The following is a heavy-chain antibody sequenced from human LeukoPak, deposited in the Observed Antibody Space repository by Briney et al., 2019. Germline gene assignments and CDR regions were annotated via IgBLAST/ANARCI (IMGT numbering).Heavy chain of an antibody. J-gene: IGHJ4*02. CDR2: IYPNTGGT. CDR1: GYTFTSYA. V-gene: IGHV1-2*06. Sequence: ASVKVSCKASGYTFTSYAMNWVRQAPGQGLEWMGRIYPNTGGTNYAQNFQGRVTLTRDTSISTVYMELNRLNSDDTAIYYCGRGNGYGLDYWGQGTLVTVSS. D-gene: IGHD5-18*01. CDR3: GRGNGYGLDY.